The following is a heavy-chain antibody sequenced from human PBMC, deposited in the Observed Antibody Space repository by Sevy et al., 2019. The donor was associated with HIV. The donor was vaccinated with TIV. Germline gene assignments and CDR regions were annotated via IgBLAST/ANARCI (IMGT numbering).Heavy chain of an antibody. D-gene: IGHD4-17*01. J-gene: IGHJ6*02. CDR1: GYIFTDYY. CDR3: ARLTTKPTPALYGMDV. Sequence: ASVKVSCKASGYIFTDYYIHWVRQAPGQGLEWMAWINSDSGVTNYAQRFQGEVTVTRDTSLNTAYLDLSRLKSNDTAIYFCARLTTKPTPALYGMDVWGQGTTVTVSS. CDR2: INSDSGVT. V-gene: IGHV1-2*02.